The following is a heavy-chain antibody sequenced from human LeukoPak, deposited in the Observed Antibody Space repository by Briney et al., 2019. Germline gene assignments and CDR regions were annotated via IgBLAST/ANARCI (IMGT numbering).Heavy chain of an antibody. CDR3: ARGNLNYGGNSNY. CDR1: GFTFSSYS. V-gene: IGHV3-48*04. J-gene: IGHJ4*02. CDR2: ISSSGSTI. D-gene: IGHD4-23*01. Sequence: GGSLRLSCAASGFTFSSYSMNWVRQAPGTGLEWVSYISSSGSTIYYADSVKGRFTISRDNAKNSLYLQMNSLRAEDTAVYYCARGNLNYGGNSNYWGQGTLVTVSS.